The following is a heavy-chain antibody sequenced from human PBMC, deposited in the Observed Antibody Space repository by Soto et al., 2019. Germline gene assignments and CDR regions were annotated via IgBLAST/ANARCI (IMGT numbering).Heavy chain of an antibody. V-gene: IGHV1-18*01. D-gene: IGHD6-13*01. J-gene: IGHJ4*02. CDR3: ARATNASNWDY. CDR1: GYTFTTYG. CDR2: ISAYDGGT. Sequence: PGGSLRLSCAASGYTFTTYGIRWVRQAPGQGLEWMGWISAYDGGTNYAQKFQDRLTMTTDTSTGTAYMELRSLRSDDTAVYFCARATNASNWDYWGQGTLVTVS.